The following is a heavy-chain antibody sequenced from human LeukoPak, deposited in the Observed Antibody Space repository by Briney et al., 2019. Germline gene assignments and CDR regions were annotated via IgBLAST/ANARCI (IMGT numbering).Heavy chain of an antibody. V-gene: IGHV4-34*01. CDR2: IHHSGGP. CDR1: GGPFSGYY. J-gene: IGHJ4*02. Sequence: SETLSLTCAVDGGPFSGYYWSWIRQPPGKGLEWIGEIHHSGGPNYNPSLKSRVTISVDTSKNQFSLKLSSVTAADTAVYYCARGRRITMIVVVIRAGGYFDYWGQGTLVTVSS. D-gene: IGHD3-22*01. CDR3: ARGRRITMIVVVIRAGGYFDY.